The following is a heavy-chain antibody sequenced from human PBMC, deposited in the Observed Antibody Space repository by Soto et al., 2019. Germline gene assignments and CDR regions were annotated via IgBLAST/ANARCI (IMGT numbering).Heavy chain of an antibody. CDR1: VYTFTSFA. D-gene: IGHD2-2*01. Sequence: ASVTFSCKASVYTFTSFAMHWVREAPGQRLEWMGWINAGNGNTKYSQKFQGRVTITRDTSASTAYMELSSLRSEVTAGYYCASDTDTSMSVYFQPWGQGTLVTVS. V-gene: IGHV1-3*01. CDR2: INAGNGNT. J-gene: IGHJ1*01. CDR3: ASDTDTSMSVYFQP.